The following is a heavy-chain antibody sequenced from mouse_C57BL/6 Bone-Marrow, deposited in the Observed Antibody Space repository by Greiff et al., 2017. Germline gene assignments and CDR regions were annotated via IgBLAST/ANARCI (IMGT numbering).Heavy chain of an antibody. CDR3: AKGSANRAGIVDY. V-gene: IGHV1-64*01. Sequence: QVQLQQPGAELVKPGASVKLSCKASGYTFTSYWMHWVKQRPGQGLEWIGMIHPNSGSTNYHEKFKSKATLTVAKSSSTTYMQLSSLTSEDSAVYYWAKGSANRAGIVDYWGQGTSVTVSS. CDR2: IHPNSGST. D-gene: IGHD3-1*01. J-gene: IGHJ4*01. CDR1: GYTFTSYW.